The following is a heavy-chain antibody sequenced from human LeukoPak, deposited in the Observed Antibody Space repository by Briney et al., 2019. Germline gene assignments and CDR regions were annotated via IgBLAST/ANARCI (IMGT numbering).Heavy chain of an antibody. V-gene: IGHV2-70*11. CDR3: ARIRAVAGLDY. CDR2: IDWDDDK. J-gene: IGHJ4*02. Sequence: CGPAQAQLTHPLTPTFTLSRFSLGTSGMCVSWIRQPPGKALEWLARIDWDDDKYYSTSLKTRHTISKDTSKNQVVLTMTNMDPVDTATYYCARIRAVAGLDYWGQGTLVTVSS. CDR1: RFSLGTSGMC. D-gene: IGHD6-19*01.